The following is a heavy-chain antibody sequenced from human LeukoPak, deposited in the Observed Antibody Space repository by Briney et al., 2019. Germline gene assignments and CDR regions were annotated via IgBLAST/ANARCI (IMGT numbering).Heavy chain of an antibody. D-gene: IGHD3-9*01. V-gene: IGHV4-39*07. J-gene: IGHJ3*02. Sequence: SETLSLTCTVSGGSISSSSYYWGWIRQAPGKGLEWLGSIYYSGSTYYNPSLRSRVTISVDTSKNQFSLKLSSVTAADTAVYYCARGQGDVLRYFDWPSRGAFDIWGQGTMVTVSS. CDR2: IYYSGST. CDR3: ARGQGDVLRYFDWPSRGAFDI. CDR1: GGSISSSSYY.